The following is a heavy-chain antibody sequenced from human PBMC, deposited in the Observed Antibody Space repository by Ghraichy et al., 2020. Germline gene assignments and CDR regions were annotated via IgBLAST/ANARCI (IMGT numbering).Heavy chain of an antibody. D-gene: IGHD3-22*01. CDR1: GFTFNSYG. CDR3: ARGVGSTGYSCAH. Sequence: GESLNISCAASGFTFNSYGMTWVRQAPGKGLEWLSYISSSSSTIYYADSVEGRFTISRDNAKNSLYLEMNSLRAEDPAVYYCARGVGSTGYSCAHWGQGTLVTVSS. CDR2: ISSSSSTI. J-gene: IGHJ4*02. V-gene: IGHV3-48*01.